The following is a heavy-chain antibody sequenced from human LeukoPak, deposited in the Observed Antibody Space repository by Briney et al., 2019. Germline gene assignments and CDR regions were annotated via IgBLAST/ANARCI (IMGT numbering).Heavy chain of an antibody. V-gene: IGHV3-7*01. Sequence: GGSLRLSCAASGFTLGVYWMTWVRQAPGKGLECVANINQDGSEKHYLDSVKGRFTISRDNPRNSLSLQMSSLRAEDTAIYYCAWNSESLTHPKYWGQRTLVTASS. CDR1: GFTLGVYW. CDR2: INQDGSEK. D-gene: IGHD1-1*01. CDR3: AWNSESLTHPKY. J-gene: IGHJ4*02.